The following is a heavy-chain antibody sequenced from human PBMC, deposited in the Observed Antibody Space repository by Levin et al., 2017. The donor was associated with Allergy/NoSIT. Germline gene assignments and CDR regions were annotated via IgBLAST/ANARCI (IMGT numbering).Heavy chain of an antibody. Sequence: GESLKISCAASGFTFSDYSMTWVRQAPGKGLEWVSVITTSSDYIYYADSVKGRFTISRDNAKNSLYLQMNSLRAEDTAVYYCARVAGGDYYYYYLDVWGKGTTVTVSS. V-gene: IGHV3-21*01. D-gene: IGHD1-26*01. CDR1: GFTFSDYS. CDR3: ARVAGGDYYYYYLDV. J-gene: IGHJ6*03. CDR2: ITTSSDYI.